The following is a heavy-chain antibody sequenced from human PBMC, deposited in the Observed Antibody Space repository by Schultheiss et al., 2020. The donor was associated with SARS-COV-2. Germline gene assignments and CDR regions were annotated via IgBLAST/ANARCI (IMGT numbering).Heavy chain of an antibody. CDR1: GFTFSSYE. Sequence: GGSLRLSCAASGFTFSSYEMNWVRQAPGKGLEWVSYISSSGSTIYYADSVKGRFTISRDNSKNTLYLQMNSLRAEDTALYYCARGRSGYYDPFYYGMDVWGQGTAVTVSS. V-gene: IGHV3-48*03. CDR3: ARGRSGYYDPFYYGMDV. D-gene: IGHD5-12*01. CDR2: ISSSGSTI. J-gene: IGHJ6*02.